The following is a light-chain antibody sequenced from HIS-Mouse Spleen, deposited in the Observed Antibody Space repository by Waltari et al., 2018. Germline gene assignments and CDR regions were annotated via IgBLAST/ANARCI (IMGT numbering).Light chain of an antibody. Sequence: QSVLTQPPSASGTPRQRVTISCSGSSSNIGSNYVYWYQQLPGTAPKLLIYGNNQRPSGVPDRFSGSKSGPSASLAISGLRSEDEADYYCAAWDDSLSGWVFGGGTKLTVL. J-gene: IGLJ3*02. CDR2: GNN. V-gene: IGLV1-47*01. CDR1: SSNIGSNY. CDR3: AAWDDSLSGWV.